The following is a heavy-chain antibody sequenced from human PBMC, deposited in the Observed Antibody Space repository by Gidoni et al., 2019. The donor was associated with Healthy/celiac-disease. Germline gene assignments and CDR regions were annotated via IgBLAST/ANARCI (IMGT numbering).Heavy chain of an antibody. J-gene: IGHJ6*02. D-gene: IGHD6-13*01. CDR1: GGSFSVYY. CDR2: INHSGST. Sequence: VQLQQWGAGLLKTSETLYLTCAVHGGSFSVYYWSWILQPPGKGLEWIGEINHSGSTNYNPSLKSRVTISVDTSNNQFSLKLSSVTAADTAVYYCAYSSSWYYGMDVWGQGTTVTVSS. V-gene: IGHV4-34*01. CDR3: AYSSSWYYGMDV.